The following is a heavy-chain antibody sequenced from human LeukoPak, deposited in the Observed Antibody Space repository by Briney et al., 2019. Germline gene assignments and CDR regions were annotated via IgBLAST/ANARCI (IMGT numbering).Heavy chain of an antibody. CDR1: GYTFTGYY. CDR3: AREIAAAGWGFDP. V-gene: IGHV1-2*02. J-gene: IGHJ5*02. CDR2: INPNSGGS. Sequence: GASVKVSCKASGYTFTGYYMHWVRQAPGQGLEWMGWINPNSGGSNYAQKFQGRVTMTRDTSISTAYMELSRLRSDDTAVYYCAREIAAAGWGFDPWGQGTLVTVSS. D-gene: IGHD6-13*01.